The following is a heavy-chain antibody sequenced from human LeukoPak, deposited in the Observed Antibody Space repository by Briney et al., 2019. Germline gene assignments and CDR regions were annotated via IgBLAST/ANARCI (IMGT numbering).Heavy chain of an antibody. Sequence: GGSLRLSCTASGFTFADYAMSWFRQVPGRGLEWVGFIRNKAYGGTTEYAASVEGRFTISRDGSKSIAFLQMNSLETEDTAVYYCTRCRGYYGSGTYSTVYFDYWGQGTLVTVSS. CDR1: GFTFADYA. CDR2: IRNKAYGGTT. V-gene: IGHV3-49*01. CDR3: TRCRGYYGSGTYSTVYFDY. D-gene: IGHD3-10*01. J-gene: IGHJ4*02.